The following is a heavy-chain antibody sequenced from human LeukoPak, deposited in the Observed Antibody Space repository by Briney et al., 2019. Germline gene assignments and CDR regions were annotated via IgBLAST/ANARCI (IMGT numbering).Heavy chain of an antibody. Sequence: SETLSLTCTVSADSISGYSWNWVRQPAGKGLEWIGRFYTSGSINYNPSLKSRVTVSVDTSKNQFSLEMASVTAADTAVYYCARGFYSSTYYFYYMDVWGKGTTVTVSS. D-gene: IGHD6-13*01. J-gene: IGHJ6*03. V-gene: IGHV4-4*07. CDR2: FYTSGSI. CDR3: ARGFYSSTYYFYYMDV. CDR1: ADSISGYS.